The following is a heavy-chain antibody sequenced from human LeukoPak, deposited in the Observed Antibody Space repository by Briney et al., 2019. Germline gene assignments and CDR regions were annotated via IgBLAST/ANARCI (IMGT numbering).Heavy chain of an antibody. J-gene: IGHJ3*02. CDR1: GFTVSSNY. CDR3: AGVDAAMPDAFDI. D-gene: IGHD5-18*01. Sequence: GGSLRLSCAASGFTVSSNYMSWVRQAPGKGLEWVSLIYSGGSTYYADSVKGRFTISRDNSKNTLYLQMNSLRADDTAVYYCAGVDAAMPDAFDIWGQGTTVTVSS. CDR2: IYSGGST. V-gene: IGHV3-53*05.